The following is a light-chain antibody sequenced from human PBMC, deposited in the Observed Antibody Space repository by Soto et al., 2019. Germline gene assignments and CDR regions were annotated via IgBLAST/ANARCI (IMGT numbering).Light chain of an antibody. J-gene: IGKJ2*01. Sequence: IQMTQSPSSLSASVGDRVIITCRSDHSINNYLNWYQQRPGKVPKLLIYAASTLQSGVPSRFSGSGSGRVFTLSINNPQPEDFANYYCQPGYSSLGTFGRGNMVEI. CDR3: QPGYSSLGT. CDR1: HSINNY. CDR2: AAS. V-gene: IGKV1-39*01.